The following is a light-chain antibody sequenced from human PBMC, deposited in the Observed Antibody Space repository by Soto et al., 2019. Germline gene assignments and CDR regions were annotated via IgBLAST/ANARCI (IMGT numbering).Light chain of an antibody. V-gene: IGKV3-20*01. CDR1: QSVSSSY. CDR2: GAS. J-gene: IGKJ1*01. CDR3: QQYGGSWT. Sequence: EIVLTQSPGTLSLSPGERATLSCWASQSVSSSYLHWYLKKPGQPPRLLTYGASSRATGIPDRFSGSGSGTDFTLTISRLEPEDFAGYYCQQYGGSWTFGQGTKVEIK.